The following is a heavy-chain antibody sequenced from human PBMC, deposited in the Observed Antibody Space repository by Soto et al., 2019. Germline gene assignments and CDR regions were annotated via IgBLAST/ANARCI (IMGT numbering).Heavy chain of an antibody. CDR1: GYTFTSYY. CDR2: INPSGGST. Sequence: GASVKVSCKASGYTFTSYYMHWVRQAPGQGLEWMGIINPSGGSTSYAQRFQGRVTMTRDTSTSTAYMELSSLRSEDTAVYYCASGGGYCSSTSCDVPSNSFDPWSQGPLVTLSS. V-gene: IGHV1-46*01. D-gene: IGHD2-2*01. J-gene: IGHJ5*02. CDR3: ASGGGYCSSTSCDVPSNSFDP.